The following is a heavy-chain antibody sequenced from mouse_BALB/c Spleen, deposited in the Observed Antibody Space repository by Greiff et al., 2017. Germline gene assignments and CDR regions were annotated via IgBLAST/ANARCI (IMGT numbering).Heavy chain of an antibody. CDR2: ISDGGSYT. CDR3: ARGITTSY. Sequence: VQLKESGGGLVKPGGSLKLSCAASGFTFSDYYMYWVRQTPEKRLEWVATISDGGSYTYYPDSVKGRFTISRDNAKNNLYLQMSSLKSEDTAMYYCARGITTSYWGQGTSVTVSS. V-gene: IGHV5-4*02. CDR1: GFTFSDYY. D-gene: IGHD1-1*01. J-gene: IGHJ4*01.